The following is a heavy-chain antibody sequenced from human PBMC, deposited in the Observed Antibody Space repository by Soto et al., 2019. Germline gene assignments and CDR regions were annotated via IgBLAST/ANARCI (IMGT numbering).Heavy chain of an antibody. D-gene: IGHD5-12*01. CDR2: ISYDGSNK. CDR3: ARDGSSLATINLTPRNYYYYYGMDV. J-gene: IGHJ6*02. V-gene: IGHV3-30-3*01. CDR1: GFTFSSYA. Sequence: QVQLVESGGGVVQPGRSLRLSCAASGFTFSSYAMHWVRQAPGKGLEWVAVISYDGSNKYYADSVKGRFTISRDNSKNTLYLQMNSLRAEDTAVYYCARDGSSLATINLTPRNYYYYYGMDVWGQGTTVTVSS.